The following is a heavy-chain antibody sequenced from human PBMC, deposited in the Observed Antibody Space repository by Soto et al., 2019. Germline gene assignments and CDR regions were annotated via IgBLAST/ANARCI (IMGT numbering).Heavy chain of an antibody. CDR1: GFTFSSYV. CDR2: ISYDGSNK. CDR3: AKSPDSIVVVPAATIDY. Sequence: QVQLVESGGGVVQPGRSLRLSCAASGFTFSSYVMHWVRQAPGKGLEWVSVISYDGSNKYYADSVKGRFTISRDNSKNTLYLQMNSLRAEDTAVYYCAKSPDSIVVVPAATIDYWGQGTLVTVSS. V-gene: IGHV3-30*18. J-gene: IGHJ4*02. D-gene: IGHD2-2*01.